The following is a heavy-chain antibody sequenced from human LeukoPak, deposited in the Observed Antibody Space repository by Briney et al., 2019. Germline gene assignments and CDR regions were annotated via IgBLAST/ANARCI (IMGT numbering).Heavy chain of an antibody. CDR2: IPYSGST. CDR3: ARRNYGDDDHYFDY. J-gene: IGHJ4*02. V-gene: IGHV4-59*08. D-gene: IGHD4-17*01. Sequence: SETLSLTCTVSSGSISSYLWSWIRQPPGKGLEWIGYIPYSGSTNYNPSPKSRVTISVDTSKNQFSLKLNSVTAADTAVYYCARRNYGDDDHYFDYWGQGTLVTVSS. CDR1: SGSISSYL.